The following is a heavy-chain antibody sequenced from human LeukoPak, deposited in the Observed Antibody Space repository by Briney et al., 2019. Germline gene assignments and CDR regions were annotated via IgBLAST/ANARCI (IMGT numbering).Heavy chain of an antibody. J-gene: IGHJ4*02. CDR2: INPSGGST. Sequence: GASVKVSCKASGYTFTSYYIHWVRQAPGQGLEWMGIINPSGGSTNYAQKFQGRVTMTRDTSTSTVYMELSSLRSEDTAVYYCARDSVVLAARRGFDYWGQGTLVTVSS. V-gene: IGHV1-46*01. CDR1: GYTFTSYY. CDR3: ARDSVVLAARRGFDY. D-gene: IGHD2-15*01.